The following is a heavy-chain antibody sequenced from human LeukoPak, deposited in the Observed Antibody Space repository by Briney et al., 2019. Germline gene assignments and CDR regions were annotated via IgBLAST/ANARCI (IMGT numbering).Heavy chain of an antibody. D-gene: IGHD5-24*01. CDR1: GGSISSYY. V-gene: IGHV4-59*01. Sequence: PSETLSLTCTVSGGSISSYYWSWIRQPPGKGLEWIGYIYYSGSTNYNPSLKSRVTISVDTSKNQFSLKLSSVTAADTAVYYCARYNAKGGGYNLNWYFDLWGRGTLVTVSS. J-gene: IGHJ2*01. CDR3: ARYNAKGGGYNLNWYFDL. CDR2: IYYSGST.